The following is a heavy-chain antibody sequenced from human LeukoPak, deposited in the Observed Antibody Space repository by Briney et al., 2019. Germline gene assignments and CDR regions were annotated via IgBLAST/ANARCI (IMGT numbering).Heavy chain of an antibody. CDR2: ISDDGSRT. J-gene: IGHJ4*02. CDR1: GFTFSRNW. CDR3: ARGRDYASGAKYFDY. V-gene: IGHV3-74*01. Sequence: GGSLRLSCEVSGFTFSRNWMHWVRQAPGKGLVWVSRISDDGSRTGYADSVKGRVTISRDNAKNTLYLQMNSLRVEDTAVYCCARGRDYASGAKYFDYWGQGSLVTVSS. D-gene: IGHD2-2*01.